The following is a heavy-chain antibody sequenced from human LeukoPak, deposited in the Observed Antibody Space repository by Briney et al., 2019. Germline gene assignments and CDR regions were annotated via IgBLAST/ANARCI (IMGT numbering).Heavy chain of an antibody. CDR3: ARGPLMTTVTISWFDP. D-gene: IGHD4-17*01. CDR1: GFTFSSYS. Sequence: KAGGSLRLSRAASGFTFSSYSMNWVRQAPGKGLEWVSSISSSSSYIYYADSVKGRFTISRDNAKNSLYLQMNSLRAEDTAVYYCARGPLMTTVTISWFDPWGQGTLVTVSS. CDR2: ISSSSSYI. V-gene: IGHV3-21*01. J-gene: IGHJ5*02.